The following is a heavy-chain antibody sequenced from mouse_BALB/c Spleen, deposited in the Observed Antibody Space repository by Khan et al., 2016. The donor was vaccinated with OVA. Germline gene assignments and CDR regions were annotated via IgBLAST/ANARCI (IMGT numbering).Heavy chain of an antibody. CDR2: INTYTGEP. Sequence: QVQLKQSGPELKKPGETVKISCKASGYTFTIYGMNWVRQAPGQGLKWMGWINTYTGEPTYADDFKGRFAFSLETSASTAFLQLNNLTNEDTATYFCARVGYNGTMDYWGQGTSVTVSS. D-gene: IGHD2-14*01. V-gene: IGHV9-3-1*01. J-gene: IGHJ4*01. CDR1: GYTFTIYG. CDR3: ARVGYNGTMDY.